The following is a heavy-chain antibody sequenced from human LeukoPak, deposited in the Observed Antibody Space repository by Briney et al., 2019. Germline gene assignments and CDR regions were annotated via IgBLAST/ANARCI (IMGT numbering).Heavy chain of an antibody. V-gene: IGHV3-33*01. CDR1: GFTFSSYG. Sequence: GGSLRLSCAASGFTFSSYGMNCVRQAPGKGLEWVAVIWYDGDNKYYADSVKGRFTISRDNSKNTLYLQMNSLRAEDTAVYHCARDQYYHDPSSYYAYYWGKGTLVTVSS. CDR2: IWYDGDNK. J-gene: IGHJ4*02. CDR3: ARDQYYHDPSSYYAYY. D-gene: IGHD3-22*01.